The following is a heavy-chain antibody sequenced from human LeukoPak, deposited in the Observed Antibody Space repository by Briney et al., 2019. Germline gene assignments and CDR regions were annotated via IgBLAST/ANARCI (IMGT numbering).Heavy chain of an antibody. J-gene: IGHJ4*02. V-gene: IGHV4-39*01. Sequence: SETLSLTCTVSGGSISSSSYYWGWIRQPPGKGLEWFGSIYYSGSTYYNPSLKSRVTISVDTSKNQFSLKLSSVTAADTAVYYCASPYYYDSSGYSGWGQGTLVTVSS. CDR3: ASPYYYDSSGYSG. CDR1: GGSISSSSYY. D-gene: IGHD3-22*01. CDR2: IYYSGST.